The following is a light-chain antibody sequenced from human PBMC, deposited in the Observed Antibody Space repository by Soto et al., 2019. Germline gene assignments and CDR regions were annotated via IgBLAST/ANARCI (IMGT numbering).Light chain of an antibody. CDR3: LLYYAGAWV. V-gene: IGLV7-43*01. Sequence: QTVGAQESSLTVSPGGTVTLTCASSTGAVTSGQYPNWFQQKPGHAPRALIYSTSHRHSWTPARFSGSLLGGKAALTLSGVQPEDEAEYSCLLYYAGAWVFGGGTKLTVL. CDR1: TGAVTSGQY. J-gene: IGLJ3*02. CDR2: STS.